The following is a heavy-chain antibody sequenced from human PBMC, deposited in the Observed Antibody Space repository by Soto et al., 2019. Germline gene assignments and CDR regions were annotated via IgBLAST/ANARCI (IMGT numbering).Heavy chain of an antibody. CDR3: TTDYGEYYYYYGMDV. Sequence: GGSLRLSCAASGFTFSNAWMSWVRQAPGKGLEWVGRIKSKTDGGTTDYAAPVKGRFTISRDDSKNTLYLQMNSLKTEDTAVYYCTTDYGEYYYYYGMDVWGQGTTVTVS. CDR2: IKSKTDGGTT. J-gene: IGHJ6*02. CDR1: GFTFSNAW. V-gene: IGHV3-15*01. D-gene: IGHD4-17*01.